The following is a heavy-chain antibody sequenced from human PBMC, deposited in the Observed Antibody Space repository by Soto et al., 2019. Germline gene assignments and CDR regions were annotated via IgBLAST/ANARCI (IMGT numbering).Heavy chain of an antibody. Sequence: SETLCVTCAVSDGSTNSGCYYWSWLRQHPGKGLEWIGFIHYSGSTLYNPSLKSRLAISLETSRSYFSLELSSVTAADTAVYYFVSGKGNDDRDICYQRGQRSSVPGSS. CDR2: IHYSGST. CDR1: DGSTNSGCYY. V-gene: IGHV4-31*11. J-gene: IGHJ4*02. D-gene: IGHD2-2*01. CDR3: VSGKGNDDRDICYQ.